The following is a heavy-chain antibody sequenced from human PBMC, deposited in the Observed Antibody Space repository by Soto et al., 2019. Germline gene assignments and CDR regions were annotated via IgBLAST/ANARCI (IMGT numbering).Heavy chain of an antibody. J-gene: IGHJ6*02. Sequence: SVTVSCQASGGTFSRYAISWVRQAPGQGLEWMGGIIPIFGTANYAQKFQGRVTITADESTSTAYMELSSLRSEDTAVYYCASLVVPAAQHSEWYYYYGMDVWGQGTTVTVSS. V-gene: IGHV1-69*13. CDR1: GGTFSRYA. D-gene: IGHD2-2*01. CDR2: IIPIFGTA. CDR3: ASLVVPAAQHSEWYYYYGMDV.